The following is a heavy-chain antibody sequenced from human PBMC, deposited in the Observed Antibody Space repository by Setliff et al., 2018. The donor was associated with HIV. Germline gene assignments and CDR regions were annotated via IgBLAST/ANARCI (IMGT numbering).Heavy chain of an antibody. V-gene: IGHV3-48*03. CDR3: ARVFWYGLPQIYYYMDV. CDR2: ITSSGSTI. J-gene: IGHJ6*03. Sequence: GGSLRLSCAASGFTFSTYEMNWVRQAPGKGLEWVSYITSSGSTIYYADSVKGRFTISRDNAKNSLYPQMNSLRAEDTAVYYCARVFWYGLPQIYYYMDVWGKGTTVTVSS. CDR1: GFTFSTYE. D-gene: IGHD2-8*02.